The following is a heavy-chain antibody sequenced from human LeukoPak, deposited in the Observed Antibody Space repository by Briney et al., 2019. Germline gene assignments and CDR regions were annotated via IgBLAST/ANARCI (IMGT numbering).Heavy chain of an antibody. Sequence: PGGSLRLSCAASGFTFSSYAMSWVRQAPGKELEWVSAISGSGGSTYYADSVKGRFTISRDNAKNTLYLQMNSLRAEDTAVYYCARVLQGEWFFDYWGQGTLVTVSS. CDR2: ISGSGGST. CDR3: ARVLQGEWFFDY. CDR1: GFTFSSYA. D-gene: IGHD3-3*01. J-gene: IGHJ4*02. V-gene: IGHV3-23*01.